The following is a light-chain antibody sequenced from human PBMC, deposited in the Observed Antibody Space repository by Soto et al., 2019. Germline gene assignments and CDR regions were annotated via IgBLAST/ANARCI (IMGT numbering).Light chain of an antibody. CDR2: GNS. Sequence: QSVLTQPPSVSGAPGQRVTISCTGSSSNIGAGYDVHWYQQLPGTAPKLLIYGNSNRPSGVPDRFSGSKSVTSASLAITGLHAEDEAYYYCQSYDSSLSRVFGGGTKLTVL. V-gene: IGLV1-40*01. CDR1: SSNIGAGYD. J-gene: IGLJ2*01. CDR3: QSYDSSLSRV.